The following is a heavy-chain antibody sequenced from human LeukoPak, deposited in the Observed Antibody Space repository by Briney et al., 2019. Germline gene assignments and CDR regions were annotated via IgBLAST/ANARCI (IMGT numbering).Heavy chain of an antibody. CDR2: ISSSGYT. J-gene: IGHJ4*02. Sequence: PGGSLRLSCEVSGFTFSDYYMSWVRQAPGKGLEWISYISSSGYTKYADSVKRRFTISRDNAKNSLYLQMNSLRAEDTAVYYCARINLYFDYWDQGTLVTVSS. V-gene: IGHV3-11*03. CDR3: ARINLYFDY. CDR1: GFTFSDYY.